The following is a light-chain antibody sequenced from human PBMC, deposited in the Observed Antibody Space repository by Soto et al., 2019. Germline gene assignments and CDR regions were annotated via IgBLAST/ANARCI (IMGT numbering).Light chain of an antibody. CDR3: KQYSDWPPWT. V-gene: IGKV3-15*01. J-gene: IGKJ1*01. CDR1: QSVMTK. CDR2: GAS. Sequence: EIVMTQSPDTLSVSPGERASLSCRASQSVMTKLAWYQKKPGQPPRLLIYGASIRATGIPARCSGSGSGTEFTLTISRLQSEDFAVYYCKQYSDWPPWTFGQGTKVEIK.